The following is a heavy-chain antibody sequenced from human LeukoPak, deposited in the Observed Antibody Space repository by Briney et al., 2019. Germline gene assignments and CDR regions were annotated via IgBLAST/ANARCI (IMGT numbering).Heavy chain of an antibody. CDR2: ISGSGGTT. Sequence: GGSLRPSCAASGFAFSSYAMSWVRQAPGKGLEWVSAISGSGGTTYYADSVKGRFTISRDNSKNTLYLQMNSLRAEDTAVYYCAKLSVAVALDYWGQGTLVTVSS. CDR1: GFAFSSYA. CDR3: AKLSVAVALDY. D-gene: IGHD6-19*01. V-gene: IGHV3-23*01. J-gene: IGHJ4*02.